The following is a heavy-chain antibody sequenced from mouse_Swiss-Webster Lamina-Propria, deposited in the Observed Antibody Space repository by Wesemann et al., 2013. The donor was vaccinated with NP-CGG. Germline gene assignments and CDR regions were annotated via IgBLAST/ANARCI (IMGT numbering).Heavy chain of an antibody. Sequence: GLVKPSQSLSLTCSVTGYSITSGYYWNWIRQFPGNKLEWMGYISYDGSNNYNPSLKNRISITRDTSKNQFFLKLNSVTTEDTATYYCAQNWDEFAYWGQGTLVTVSA. CDR2: ISYDGSN. J-gene: IGHJ3*01. D-gene: IGHD4-1*01. CDR1: GYSITSGYY. V-gene: IGHV3-6*02. CDR3: AQNWDEFAY.